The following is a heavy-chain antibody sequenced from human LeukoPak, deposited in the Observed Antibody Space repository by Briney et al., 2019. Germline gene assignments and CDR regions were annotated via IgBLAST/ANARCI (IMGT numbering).Heavy chain of an antibody. CDR1: GYTFTSYD. Sequence: ASVKVSCKASGYTFTSYDINWVRRATGQGLEWMGWMNPNSGNTGYAQKFQGRVTMTRNTSISTAYMELSSLRSEDTAVYYCARGAYSSSWYLFDPWGQGTLVTVSS. J-gene: IGHJ5*02. CDR2: MNPNSGNT. V-gene: IGHV1-8*01. CDR3: ARGAYSSSWYLFDP. D-gene: IGHD6-13*01.